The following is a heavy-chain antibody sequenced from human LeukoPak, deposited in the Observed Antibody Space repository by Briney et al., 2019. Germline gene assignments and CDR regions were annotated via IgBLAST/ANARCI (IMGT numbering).Heavy chain of an antibody. CDR3: ARLYPPLYYYDSSGYPTDY. Sequence: SETLSLTCTVSGGSISSGGYYWSWIRQHPGKGLEWIGYIYYSGSTYYNPSLKSRVTISVDTSKNQFSLKLSSVTAADTAVYYCARLYPPLYYYDSSGYPTDYWGQGTLVTVSS. CDR1: GGSISSGGYY. CDR2: IYYSGST. V-gene: IGHV4-31*03. J-gene: IGHJ4*02. D-gene: IGHD3-22*01.